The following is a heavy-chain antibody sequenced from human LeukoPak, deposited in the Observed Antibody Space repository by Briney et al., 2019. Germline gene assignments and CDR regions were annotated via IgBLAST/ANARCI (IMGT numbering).Heavy chain of an antibody. V-gene: IGHV4-59*08. CDR3: TKSGGYSYGYGVNWFDP. Sequence: SETLSLTCTVSGYSISSYYWSWIRQPPGKGLEWIGYIYYTGNTNYNPSLKSRITMSVDTSKNQFFLNLSSVTAAGTAVYYCTKSGGYSYGYGVNWFDPWGQGTLSPSPQ. J-gene: IGHJ5*02. CDR2: IYYTGNT. CDR1: GYSISSYY. D-gene: IGHD5-18*01.